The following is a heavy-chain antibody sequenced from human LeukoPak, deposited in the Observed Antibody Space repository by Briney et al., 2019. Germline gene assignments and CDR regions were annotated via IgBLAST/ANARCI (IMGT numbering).Heavy chain of an antibody. Sequence: SETLSLTCTVSGGSISSYYWSWIRQPPGKGLEWIGYIYYSGSTNYNPSLKSRVTISVDTSKNQFSLKLSSVTAADTAVYYCARWSHFGRKMVRGVDGYYFDYWGQGTLVTVSS. CDR3: ARWSHFGRKMVRGVDGYYFDY. CDR1: GGSISSYY. J-gene: IGHJ4*02. CDR2: IYYSGST. D-gene: IGHD3-10*01. V-gene: IGHV4-59*08.